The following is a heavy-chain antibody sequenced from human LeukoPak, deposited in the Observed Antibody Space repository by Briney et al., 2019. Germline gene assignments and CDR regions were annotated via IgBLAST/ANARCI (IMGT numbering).Heavy chain of an antibody. CDR2: ISGGGGST. CDR3: ARVLFTYYYDSSGYFDY. Sequence: GGSLRLSCAASGFTFSSYAMSWVRQAPGKGLEWVSAISGGGGSTYYADSVKGRFTISRDNSKNTLYLQMNSLRAEDTAVYYCARVLFTYYYDSSGYFDYWGQGTLVTVSS. J-gene: IGHJ4*02. V-gene: IGHV3-23*01. CDR1: GFTFSSYA. D-gene: IGHD3-22*01.